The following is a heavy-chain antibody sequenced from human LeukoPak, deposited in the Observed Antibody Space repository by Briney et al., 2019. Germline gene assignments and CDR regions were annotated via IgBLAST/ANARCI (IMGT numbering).Heavy chain of an antibody. Sequence: GGSLRLSCAASRFTFSTYDMHWVRQVAGKRLEWVSAIGVAGDTYYLDSVKGRFTISRENAKNSLYLQMNSLRAGDTAVYYCARGGDRDYWGQGTLVTVSS. CDR1: RFTFSTYD. CDR3: ARGGDRDY. V-gene: IGHV3-13*04. J-gene: IGHJ4*02. CDR2: IGVAGDT.